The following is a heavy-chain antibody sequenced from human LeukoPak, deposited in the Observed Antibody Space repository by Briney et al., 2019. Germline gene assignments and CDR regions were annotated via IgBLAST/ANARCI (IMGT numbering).Heavy chain of an antibody. V-gene: IGHV4-4*07. CDR1: GGSISSYY. D-gene: IGHD2-15*01. J-gene: IGHJ6*02. CDR3: ARGRIPKDIVVVVASPSGMDV. CDR2: IYTSGST. Sequence: SETLSLTCTVSGGSISSYYWSWIRQPAGKGLGWIGRIYTSGSTNYNPSLKSRVTMSVDTSKNQFSLKLSSVTAADTAVYYCARGRIPKDIVVVVASPSGMDVWGQGTTVTVSS.